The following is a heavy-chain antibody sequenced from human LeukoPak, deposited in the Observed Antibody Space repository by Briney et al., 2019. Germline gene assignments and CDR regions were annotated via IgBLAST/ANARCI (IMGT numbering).Heavy chain of an antibody. CDR2: IYTNGST. CDR1: GRSLSSGSYY. CDR3: ARDKGTAVAGTWFDP. J-gene: IGHJ5*02. Sequence: SQTLSLTCTVSGRSLSSGSYYWSWIRQPGGKGLEWIGRIYTNGSTNYNPSLKSRVTISVDTSKNQFSLKLSSVTAADTAVYYCARDKGTAVAGTWFDPWGQGTLVTVSS. V-gene: IGHV4-61*02. D-gene: IGHD6-19*01.